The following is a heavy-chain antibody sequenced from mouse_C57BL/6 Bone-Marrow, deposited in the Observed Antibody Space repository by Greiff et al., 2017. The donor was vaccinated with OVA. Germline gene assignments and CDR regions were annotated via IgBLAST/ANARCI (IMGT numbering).Heavy chain of an antibody. CDR1: GYTFTSYG. V-gene: IGHV1-81*01. CDR3: ARRERQLRSFAY. D-gene: IGHD1-1*01. Sequence: QVQLQQSGAELARPGASVKLSCKASGYTFTSYGISWVKQRTGQGLEWIGEIYPRSGNTYYNEKFKGKATLTADKSSSTAYMELRSLTSEDSAVYFCARRERQLRSFAYWGQGTLVTVSA. J-gene: IGHJ3*01. CDR2: IYPRSGNT.